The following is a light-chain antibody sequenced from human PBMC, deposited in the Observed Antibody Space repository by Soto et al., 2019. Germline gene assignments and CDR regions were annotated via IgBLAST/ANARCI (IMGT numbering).Light chain of an antibody. CDR1: NIGSKS. CDR2: YDS. CDR3: QVWDSSSDHPEV. J-gene: IGLJ2*01. V-gene: IGLV3-21*04. Sequence: SYELTQPPSVSVAPGKTARITCGGTNIGSKSVHWYQQKPGQAPVLVIYYDSDRPSGIPERFSGSNSGNMATLTISRVEAGDEADYYCQVWDSSSDHPEVFGGGTKLTVL.